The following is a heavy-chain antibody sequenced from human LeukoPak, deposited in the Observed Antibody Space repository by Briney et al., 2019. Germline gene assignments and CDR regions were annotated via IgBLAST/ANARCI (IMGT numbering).Heavy chain of an antibody. CDR3: ARVSGSSGDFDI. CDR1: GGSISSYY. CDR2: IYYSGST. J-gene: IGHJ3*02. V-gene: IGHV4-59*08. Sequence: SETLSLTCTVSGGSISSYYWSWIRQPPGKGLEWIGYIYYSGSTNYNPSLKSRVTISVDTSKNQFSLKLSSVTAADTAVYYCARVSGSSGDFDIWGQGTMVTVSS. D-gene: IGHD1-26*01.